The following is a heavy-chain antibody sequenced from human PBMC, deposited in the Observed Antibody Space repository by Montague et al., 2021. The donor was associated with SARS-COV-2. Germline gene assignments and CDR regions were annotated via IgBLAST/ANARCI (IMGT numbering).Heavy chain of an antibody. CDR3: ARTPTRPLSLDS. D-gene: IGHD6-6*01. V-gene: IGHV4-4*07. CDR2: VTTSGNT. Sequence: SDTLSLTCAVSGGSITGFSWSWVRQPAGKGLEWIGRVTTSGNTNYSPSLRSRVTMSVDTSKNQFSLNLNSVTAADTAIYYCARTPTRPLSLDSWGQGTLVTVSS. J-gene: IGHJ4*02. CDR1: GGSITGFS.